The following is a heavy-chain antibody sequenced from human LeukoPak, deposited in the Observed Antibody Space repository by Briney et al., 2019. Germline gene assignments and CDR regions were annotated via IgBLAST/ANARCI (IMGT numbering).Heavy chain of an antibody. J-gene: IGHJ6*03. D-gene: IGHD3-16*01. CDR3: ARCHSLYYDPYMDV. CDR2: IYHNGNT. V-gene: IGHV4-38-2*01. CDR1: GYSISSGYY. Sequence: PSETLSLTCDVSGYSISSGYYWGWIRQPPGKGLEWIASIYHNGNTYQNPSLKGRLTISVDTSKNQYSLNLHSVTAADTAVYYCARCHSLYYDPYMDVWGEGATVTVSS.